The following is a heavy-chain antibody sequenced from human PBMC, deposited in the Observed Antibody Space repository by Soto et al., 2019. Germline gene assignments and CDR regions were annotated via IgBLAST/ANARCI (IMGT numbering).Heavy chain of an antibody. D-gene: IGHD3-3*01. CDR1: GFTFSSYA. V-gene: IGHV3-23*01. J-gene: IGHJ4*02. CDR3: ARWSYLDY. Sequence: GGSLRLSCAASGFTFSSYALSWVRQAPGKGLEWVSTISGSDGKTFYADSVKGRFSISRDTSRSTLYLQMNSLRADDTAMYYCARWSYLDYWGQGTRVTVSS. CDR2: ISGSDGKT.